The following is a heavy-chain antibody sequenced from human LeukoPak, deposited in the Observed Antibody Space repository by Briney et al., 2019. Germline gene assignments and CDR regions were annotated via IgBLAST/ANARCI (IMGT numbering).Heavy chain of an antibody. Sequence: PSETLSLTCTVSGGSISSTRYHWAWIRQPPGKGLEWIAPVYYTGSTYDNPSLKSRVTISVDTSKSQFSLKLSSVTTADTALYYCARYASGSYYWFDPWGQGTLVTVSS. CDR1: GGSISSTRYH. CDR2: VYYTGST. CDR3: ARYASGSYYWFDP. J-gene: IGHJ5*02. V-gene: IGHV4-39*01. D-gene: IGHD3-10*01.